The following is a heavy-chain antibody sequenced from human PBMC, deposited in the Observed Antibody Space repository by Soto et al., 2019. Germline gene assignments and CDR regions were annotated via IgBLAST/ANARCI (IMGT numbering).Heavy chain of an antibody. J-gene: IGHJ4*02. Sequence: PGGSLRLSCTASGFTFGDYAMSWFRQAPGKGLEWVGFIRSKAYGGTTEYAASVKGRFTISRDDSKSIAYLQMNSLKTEDTAVYYCTRGSHTYYYDSSGPGLDYWGQGTLVTVPQ. CDR1: GFTFGDYA. V-gene: IGHV3-49*03. CDR3: TRGSHTYYYDSSGPGLDY. D-gene: IGHD3-22*01. CDR2: IRSKAYGGTT.